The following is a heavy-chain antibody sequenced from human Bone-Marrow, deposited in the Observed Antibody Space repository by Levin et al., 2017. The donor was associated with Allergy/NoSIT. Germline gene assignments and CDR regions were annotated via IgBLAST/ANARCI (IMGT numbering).Heavy chain of an antibody. J-gene: IGHJ3*02. V-gene: IGHV1-18*01. D-gene: IGHD6-13*01. Sequence: GGSLRLSCKASGYTFTSYGISWVRQAPGQGLEWMGWISAYNGNTNYAQKLQGRVTMTTDTSTSTAYMELRSLRSDDTAVYYCASLFQEPGIAAAGTDAFDIWGQGTMVTVSS. CDR2: ISAYNGNT. CDR1: GYTFTSYG. CDR3: ASLFQEPGIAAAGTDAFDI.